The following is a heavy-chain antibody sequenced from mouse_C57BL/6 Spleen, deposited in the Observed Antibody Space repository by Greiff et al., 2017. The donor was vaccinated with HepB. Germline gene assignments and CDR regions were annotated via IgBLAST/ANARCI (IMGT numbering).Heavy chain of an antibody. Sequence: DVKLVESGGGLVQPGGSLKLSCAASGFTFSDYYMYWVRQTPEKRLEWVAYISNGGGSTYYPDTVKGRFTISRDNAKNTLYLQMSRLKSEDTAMYYCARGDYYGSSYGYFDVWGTVTTVTVSS. J-gene: IGHJ1*03. CDR2: ISNGGGST. D-gene: IGHD1-1*01. V-gene: IGHV5-12*01. CDR3: ARGDYYGSSYGYFDV. CDR1: GFTFSDYY.